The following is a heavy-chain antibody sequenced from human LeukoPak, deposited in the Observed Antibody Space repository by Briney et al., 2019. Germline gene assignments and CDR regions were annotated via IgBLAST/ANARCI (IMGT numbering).Heavy chain of an antibody. D-gene: IGHD3-10*01. CDR2: INPNSGGT. Sequence: GASVKVSCKASGYTFAGYYMHWVRQAPGQGLEWMGWINPNSGGTNYAQKFQGRVTMTRDTSISTAYMELSRLRSDDTAVCYCARDAYTMVRGYHNPPGYWGQGTLVTVSS. J-gene: IGHJ4*02. V-gene: IGHV1-2*02. CDR1: GYTFAGYY. CDR3: ARDAYTMVRGYHNPPGY.